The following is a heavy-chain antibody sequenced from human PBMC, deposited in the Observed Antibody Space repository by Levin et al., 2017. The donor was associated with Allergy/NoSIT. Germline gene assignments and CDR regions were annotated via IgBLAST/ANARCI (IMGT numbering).Heavy chain of an antibody. V-gene: IGHV3-30*18. CDR2: ISPDGGNR. J-gene: IGHJ3*02. Sequence: QAGGSLRLSCAASGFTFSSSGMHWVRQAPGKGLEWVAVISPDGGNRYYGDFVKGRFTISRDNSKNTLYLQMNSLRAEDTAVFYCAKVHDSGGYYGAFDIWGQGTMVTVSS. CDR3: AKVHDSGGYYGAFDI. D-gene: IGHD3-22*01. CDR1: GFTFSSSG.